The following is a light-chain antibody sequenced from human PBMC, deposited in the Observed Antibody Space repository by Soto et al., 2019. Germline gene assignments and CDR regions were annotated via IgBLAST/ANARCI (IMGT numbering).Light chain of an antibody. V-gene: IGLV1-40*01. CDR3: QSYASSLSGVV. Sequence: QSVLTQPPSVSGAPGQRVTISCTGTSAHIGAGYDVHWYQQLPGKAPKLLIYGNSNRPSGVPDRFSGSKSGTTASLAITGLQAEDEADYYCQSYASSLSGVVFGGGTKLTVL. CDR1: SAHIGAGYD. CDR2: GNS. J-gene: IGLJ2*01.